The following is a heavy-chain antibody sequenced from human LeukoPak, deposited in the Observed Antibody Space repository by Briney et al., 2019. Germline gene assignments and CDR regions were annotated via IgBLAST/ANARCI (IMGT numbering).Heavy chain of an antibody. D-gene: IGHD2-8*01. CDR1: GYTFTSYG. J-gene: IGHJ5*02. CDR2: INPNSGGT. V-gene: IGHV1-2*02. CDR3: ARPLLPYCTNGVCYEAGRLWFDP. Sequence: ASVKVSCKASGYTFTSYGISWVRQAPGQGLEWMGWINPNSGGTNYAQKFQGRVTMTRDTSISTAYMELSRLRSDDTAVYYCARPLLPYCTNGVCYEAGRLWFDPWGQGTLVTVSS.